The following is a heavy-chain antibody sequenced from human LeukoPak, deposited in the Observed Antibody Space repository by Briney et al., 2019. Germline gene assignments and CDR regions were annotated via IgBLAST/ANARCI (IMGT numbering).Heavy chain of an antibody. V-gene: IGHV3-23*01. D-gene: IGHD5-18*01. CDR2: ISGSGSGT. CDR1: GFRFISHA. CDR3: AKDVPGYNRPVDF. J-gene: IGHJ4*02. Sequence: PGGSLRLSCVLPGFRFISHAMNELRQAPGKGLEWVSAISGSGSGTDYADSVKGRFTISRDNSKNTVYLQMNSLRAEDTALYYCAKDVPGYNRPVDFWGQGTLVTVSS.